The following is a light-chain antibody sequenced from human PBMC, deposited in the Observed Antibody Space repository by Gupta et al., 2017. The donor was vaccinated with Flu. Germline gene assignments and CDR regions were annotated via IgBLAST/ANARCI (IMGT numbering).Light chain of an antibody. J-gene: IGLJ2*01. V-gene: IGLV1-44*01. CDR2: SNN. CDR1: SSNIGSNT. CDR3: AAWDDSLNGVV. Sequence: QSVLTQPPSASGTPGQRVTISCSGSSSNIGSNTVNWYQQLPGTAPKLLIYSNNKRPSGVPDRFSGSKSGTSASLAISRLQSEDEADYYCAAWDDSLNGVVFGGGTKLTVL.